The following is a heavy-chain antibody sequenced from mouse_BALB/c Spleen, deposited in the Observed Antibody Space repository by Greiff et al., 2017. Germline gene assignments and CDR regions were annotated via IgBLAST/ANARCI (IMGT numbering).Heavy chain of an antibody. D-gene: IGHD2-1*01. V-gene: IGHV3-8*02. CDR1: GDSITSGY. CDR2: ISYSGST. J-gene: IGHJ2*01. CDR3: ARYARIYGNYACFDY. Sequence: EVQLQQSGPSLVKPSQTLSLTCSVTGDSITSGYWNWIRKFPGNKLEYMGYISYSGSTYYNPSLKSRISITRDTSKNQYYLQLNSVTTEDTATYYCARYARIYGNYACFDYWGQGTTLTVSS.